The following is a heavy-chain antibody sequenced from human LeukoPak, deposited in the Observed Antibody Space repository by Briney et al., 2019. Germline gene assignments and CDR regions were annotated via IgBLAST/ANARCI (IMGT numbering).Heavy chain of an antibody. D-gene: IGHD3-16*02. CDR3: ARDYDYVRGSYRYTFDY. Sequence: PSQTLSLTCAVYGGSFSGYYWSWIRQPPGEGLEWIGEINHSGSTNYNPSLKSRVTISVDTSKNQFSLKLSSVTAADTAVYYCARDYDYVRGSYRYTFDYWGQGTLVTVSS. CDR2: INHSGST. CDR1: GGSFSGYY. V-gene: IGHV4-34*01. J-gene: IGHJ4*02.